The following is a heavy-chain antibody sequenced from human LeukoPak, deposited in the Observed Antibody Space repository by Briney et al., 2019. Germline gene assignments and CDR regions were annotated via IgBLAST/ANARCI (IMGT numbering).Heavy chain of an antibody. D-gene: IGHD3-16*01. Sequence: ASVKVSCKASGYTCTGYYIHWVRQAPGQGLEWMGWISPNIGGTVYAQKFQGRVTMTRDTSISTVYMELTRLTSDDTAIYFCARGESSDAFDIWGQGTMVTVSS. V-gene: IGHV1-2*02. CDR2: ISPNIGGT. CDR1: GYTCTGYY. J-gene: IGHJ3*02. CDR3: ARGESSDAFDI.